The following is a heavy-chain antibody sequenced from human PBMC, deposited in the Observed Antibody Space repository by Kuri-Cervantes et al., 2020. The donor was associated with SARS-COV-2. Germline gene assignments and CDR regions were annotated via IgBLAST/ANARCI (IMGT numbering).Heavy chain of an antibody. V-gene: IGHV3-7*04. CDR2: IKQDGSEK. J-gene: IGHJ4*02. CDR3: ARARVGVFDF. CDR1: GFTFSSYW. D-gene: IGHD2-21*01. Sequence: LSLTCAASGFTFSSYWMSWVRPAPGKGLEWVANIKQDGSEKHYVDSAKGRFTISRDNAKNSLYQQMNSLRAEDTAVYYCARARVGVFDFWGQGGLVTVSS.